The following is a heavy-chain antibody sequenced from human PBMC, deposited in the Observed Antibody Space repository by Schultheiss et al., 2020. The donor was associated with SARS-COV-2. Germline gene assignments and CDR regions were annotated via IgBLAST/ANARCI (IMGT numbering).Heavy chain of an antibody. CDR1: GGSIGTYY. Sequence: SQTLSLTCTVSGGSIGTYYWHWIRQPLGKGLEWIGYIYHSGSDSTNYNPSLKSRVTISVDTSKNQFSLKLTSLTAADTAIYYCARGNDFVYFFDSWGQGTLVTVSS. CDR2: IYHSGSDST. D-gene: IGHD3-3*01. J-gene: IGHJ4*02. V-gene: IGHV4-59*08. CDR3: ARGNDFVYFFDS.